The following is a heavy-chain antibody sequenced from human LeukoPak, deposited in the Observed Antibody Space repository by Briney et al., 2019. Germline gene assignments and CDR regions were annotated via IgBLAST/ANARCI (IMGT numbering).Heavy chain of an antibody. CDR3: ARDRIMIRGVHAFDI. J-gene: IGHJ3*02. CDR1: GYIFTDYY. Sequence: ASVKVSCKASGYIFTDYYIHWMGQAPGQGLEWMGWINPNTGDTDYTQKFQGRVTMTRDTSITTAYMEVSGLRSDDAAVFFCARDRIMIRGVHAFDIWGQGTIVTVSS. V-gene: IGHV1-2*02. CDR2: INPNTGDT. D-gene: IGHD3-10*01.